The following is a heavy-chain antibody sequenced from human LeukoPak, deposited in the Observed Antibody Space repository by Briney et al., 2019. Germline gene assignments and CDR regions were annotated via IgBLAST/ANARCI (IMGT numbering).Heavy chain of an antibody. CDR2: INPNSGGT. Sequence: ASVKVSCKASGYTLTGYYMHWVRQAPGQGLEWMGWINPNSGGTNYAQKFQGRVTMTRDTSISTAYMELSRLRSDDTAVYYCARGRAYYDILTGQPRFDYWGQGTLVTVSS. CDR1: GYTLTGYY. D-gene: IGHD3-9*01. CDR3: ARGRAYYDILTGQPRFDY. J-gene: IGHJ4*02. V-gene: IGHV1-2*02.